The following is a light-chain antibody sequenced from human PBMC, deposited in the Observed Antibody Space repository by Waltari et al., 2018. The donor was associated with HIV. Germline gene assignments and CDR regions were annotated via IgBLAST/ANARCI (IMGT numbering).Light chain of an antibody. V-gene: IGLV2-8*01. CDR1: SSDVGGYDY. J-gene: IGLJ2*01. Sequence: QSALTPPPSASGSPGQSVNIACTGTSSDVGGYDYVSWYQQHPGKAPKLMIYEVSKRPSGVPDRFSGSKSGNTASLTVSGLQAEDEADYYCSSFAGTNNLVFGGGTKLTVL. CDR2: EVS. CDR3: SSFAGTNNLV.